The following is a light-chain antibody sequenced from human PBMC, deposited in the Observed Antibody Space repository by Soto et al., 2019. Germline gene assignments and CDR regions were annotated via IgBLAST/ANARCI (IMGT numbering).Light chain of an antibody. Sequence: ELLIPQSPGARSVSSGERATLSCRASQSVRSNLASYQQKPGQAPRLLIYAASTRATGIAARFSGSGSGTEFTLTISSLQSEDFAVYHCQQYNNWPPFTFGPGTKVDI. V-gene: IGKV3-15*01. CDR2: AAS. J-gene: IGKJ3*01. CDR3: QQYNNWPPFT. CDR1: QSVRSN.